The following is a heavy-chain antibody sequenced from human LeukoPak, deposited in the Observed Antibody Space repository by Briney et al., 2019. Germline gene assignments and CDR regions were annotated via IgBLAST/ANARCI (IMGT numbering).Heavy chain of an antibody. Sequence: GASVKVSCKASGYTFISYYMHWVRQAPGRGLEWMGVINPSGGRTTYAQKFQGRVTMTRDMSTTTVYMELSSLRSEDTAVYYCARESMSYDSGGPKGDYWGQGTLVTVSS. V-gene: IGHV1-46*01. CDR3: ARESMSYDSGGPKGDY. CDR2: INPSGGRT. J-gene: IGHJ4*02. D-gene: IGHD3-22*01. CDR1: GYTFISYY.